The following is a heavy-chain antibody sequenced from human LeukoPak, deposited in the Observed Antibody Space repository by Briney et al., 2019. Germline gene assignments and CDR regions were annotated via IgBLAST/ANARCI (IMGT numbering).Heavy chain of an antibody. CDR2: IYSDGNT. CDR1: GFTVSSDY. V-gene: IGHV3-66*01. D-gene: IGHD6-6*01. Sequence: GGSLRLSCAVSGFTVSSDYMSWVRQAPGKGLEWVSVIYSDGNTYYSDSVKGRFTISSDDFKNTLYLQVNNLRAEDTAVYFCASGSTWISFDYWGQGTLVTVSS. J-gene: IGHJ4*02. CDR3: ASGSTWISFDY.